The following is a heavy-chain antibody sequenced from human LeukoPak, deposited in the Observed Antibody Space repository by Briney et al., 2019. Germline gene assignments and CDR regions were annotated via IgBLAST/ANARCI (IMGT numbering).Heavy chain of an antibody. CDR1: GGTFSSYA. Sequence: ASVKVSCKASGGTFSSYAISWVRQAPGQGLEWMGRIIPILGIANYAQKFQGRVTITADKSTSTAYMELSSLRSEDTAVYYCARVAYCGDDCPPDAFDIWGQGTMVTVSS. V-gene: IGHV1-69*04. J-gene: IGHJ3*02. D-gene: IGHD2-21*02. CDR3: ARVAYCGDDCPPDAFDI. CDR2: IIPILGIA.